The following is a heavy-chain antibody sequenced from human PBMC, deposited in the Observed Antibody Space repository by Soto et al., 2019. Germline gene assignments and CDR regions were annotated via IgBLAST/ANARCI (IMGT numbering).Heavy chain of an antibody. CDR2: INHNGDS. J-gene: IGHJ3*02. V-gene: IGHV4-34*01. CDR1: GGSFGTSY. Sequence: QVHLQQWGAGLLKPSETLSLTCGVYGGSFGTSYWAWIRQSTEKGLEWIGEINHNGDSNYNTSLKMRVTISLDMSENQFSLNLTPVAAADTAVYYCARVTRFPDAFDIWGQGTPVIVSS. CDR3: ARVTRFPDAFDI.